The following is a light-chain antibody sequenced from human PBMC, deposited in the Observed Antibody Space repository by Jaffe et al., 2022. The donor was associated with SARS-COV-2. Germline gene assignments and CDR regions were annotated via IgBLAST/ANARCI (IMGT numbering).Light chain of an antibody. CDR2: AAS. CDR1: QSISTY. J-gene: IGKJ1*01. V-gene: IGKV1-39*01. Sequence: IQMTQSPSSLSASVGDRVTITCRASQSISTYLSWYQQKPGKAPKLLIYAASSLRSGVTSTFSGSGSGTDFALTISSLQPDDFATYYCLQTNDLPWTFGQGTKVEMK. CDR3: LQTNDLPWT.